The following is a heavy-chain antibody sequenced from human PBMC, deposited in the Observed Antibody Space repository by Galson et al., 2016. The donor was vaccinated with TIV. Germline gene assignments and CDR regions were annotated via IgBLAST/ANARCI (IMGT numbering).Heavy chain of an antibody. J-gene: IGHJ4*02. D-gene: IGHD1-26*01. CDR3: ARDRLWGSYHFDY. Sequence: SLRLSCAASGFTFSSYTMHWVRQTPGRGLDWVALMSYDGDEKYYADSVRGRFTISRDNSKNTLYLQMNSLRTEDTAVYYCARDRLWGSYHFDYWGQGALVAVSS. CDR1: GFTFSSYT. CDR2: MSYDGDEK. V-gene: IGHV3-30-3*01.